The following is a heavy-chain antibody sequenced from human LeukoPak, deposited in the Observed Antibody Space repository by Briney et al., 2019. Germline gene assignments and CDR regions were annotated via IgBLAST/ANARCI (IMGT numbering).Heavy chain of an antibody. J-gene: IGHJ4*02. CDR3: AKEIVVADLDY. Sequence: GGSLRLSCAASGFTFSSYSMNWVRQAPVKGLEWVSSISSSSSYIYYADSVKGRFTISRDNSKNTLYLQMNSLRAEDTAVYYCAKEIVVADLDYWGQGTLVTVSS. D-gene: IGHD3-22*01. CDR2: ISSSSSYI. V-gene: IGHV3-21*04. CDR1: GFTFSSYS.